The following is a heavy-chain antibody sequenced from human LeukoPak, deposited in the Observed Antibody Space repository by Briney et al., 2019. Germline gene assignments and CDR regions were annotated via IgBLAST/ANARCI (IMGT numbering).Heavy chain of an antibody. CDR3: AKDHGVAVAGMYY. D-gene: IGHD6-19*01. CDR1: GFTFSTFA. Sequence: PGGSLRLSSAASGFTFSTFAMSWVRQAPGKGLEWVSSISGSSGTTYYADSVKGRFTISRDNSRNTLYLQMNSLRAEDTAVYYCAKDHGVAVAGMYYWGQGTLVTVSS. CDR2: ISGSSGTT. V-gene: IGHV3-23*01. J-gene: IGHJ4*02.